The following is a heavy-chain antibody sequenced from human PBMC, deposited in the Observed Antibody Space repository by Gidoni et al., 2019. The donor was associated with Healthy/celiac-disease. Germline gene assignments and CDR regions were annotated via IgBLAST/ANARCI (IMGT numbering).Heavy chain of an antibody. CDR3: TRPGTVVADY. D-gene: IGHD2-21*01. J-gene: IGHJ4*02. CDR2: IRSKANSYAT. CDR1: GFTFSGSA. V-gene: IGHV3-73*02. Sequence: EVQLVESGGGLVQPGGSLKLSCAASGFTFSGSAMHWVRQASGKGLEWVGRIRSKANSYATAYAASVKGRFTISRDDSKNTAYLQMNSLKTEDTAVYYCTRPGTVVADYWGQGTLVTVSS.